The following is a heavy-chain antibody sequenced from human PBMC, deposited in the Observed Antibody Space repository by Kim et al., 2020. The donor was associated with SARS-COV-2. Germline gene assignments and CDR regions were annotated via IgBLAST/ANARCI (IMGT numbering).Heavy chain of an antibody. CDR3: ARYGITGATDY. J-gene: IGHJ4*02. CDR1: GFRFSNYH. D-gene: IGHD1-20*01. Sequence: GGSLILSCAASGFRFSNYHMTWVRQAPEKGLEWVANINTDASEKSYVDSVKGRFTISRDNVRNSLFLQMSSLRVEDTAVYYCARYGITGATDYWGQGTRV. V-gene: IGHV3-7*01. CDR2: INTDASEK.